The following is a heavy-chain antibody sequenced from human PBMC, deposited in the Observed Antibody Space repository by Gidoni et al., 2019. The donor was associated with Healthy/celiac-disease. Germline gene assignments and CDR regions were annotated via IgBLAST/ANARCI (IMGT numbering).Heavy chain of an antibody. J-gene: IGHJ5*02. Sequence: SSYGMHWVRQAPGKGLEWVAVISYDGSNKYYADSVKGRFTISRDNSKNTLYLQMNSLRAEDTAVYYCAKDISESLDYDILTGQGGGFDPWGQGTLVTVSS. CDR3: AKDISESLDYDILTGQGGGFDP. V-gene: IGHV3-30*18. D-gene: IGHD3-9*01. CDR1: SSYG. CDR2: ISYDGSNK.